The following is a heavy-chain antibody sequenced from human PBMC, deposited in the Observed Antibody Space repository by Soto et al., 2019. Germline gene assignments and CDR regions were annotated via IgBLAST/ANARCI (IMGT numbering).Heavy chain of an antibody. CDR3: ARLRQWLVGDYYYYGMDV. D-gene: IGHD6-19*01. CDR2: INAGNGNT. J-gene: IGHJ6*02. V-gene: IGHV1-3*01. Sequence: VASVKVSCKASGYTFTSYAMHWVRQAPGQRLEWMGWINAGNGNTKYSQKFQGRVTITRGTSASTAYMELSSLRSEDTAVYYCARLRQWLVGDYYYYGMDVWGQGTTVTVSS. CDR1: GYTFTSYA.